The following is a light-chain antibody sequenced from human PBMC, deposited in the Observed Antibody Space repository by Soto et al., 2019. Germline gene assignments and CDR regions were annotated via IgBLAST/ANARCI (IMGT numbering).Light chain of an antibody. J-gene: IGKJ1*01. Sequence: EIGLTQSPGTPSLSQGVGATLSFRAIQSVSSANFAWYQQKPGQAPRLLIYGASIRATGIPDRFSGSGSGTVFTLTINILEPDDFAVYYCHQYGSSPPWTFGQGTKVDI. CDR1: QSVSSAN. V-gene: IGKV3-20*01. CDR2: GAS. CDR3: HQYGSSPPWT.